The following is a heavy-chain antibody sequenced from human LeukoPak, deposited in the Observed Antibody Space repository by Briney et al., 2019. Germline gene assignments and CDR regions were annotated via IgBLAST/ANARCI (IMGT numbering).Heavy chain of an antibody. Sequence: GGSLRLSCAASGFTVSSNYMSWVRQAPGKGLEWVSVIYSGGSTYYADSVKGRFTISRDDSKNSLYLQMNSLRAEDTAVYYCAKVRGFWSGYCWFDPWGQGTLVTVSS. CDR2: IYSGGST. D-gene: IGHD3-3*01. CDR1: GFTVSSNY. J-gene: IGHJ5*02. V-gene: IGHV3-53*01. CDR3: AKVRGFWSGYCWFDP.